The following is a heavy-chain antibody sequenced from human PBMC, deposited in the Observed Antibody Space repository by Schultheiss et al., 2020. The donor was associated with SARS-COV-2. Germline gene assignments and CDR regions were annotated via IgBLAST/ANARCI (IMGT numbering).Heavy chain of an antibody. CDR3: AKGPLTYYYDSSGYYDFDY. CDR2: IWYDGSNK. J-gene: IGHJ4*02. D-gene: IGHD3-22*01. Sequence: GGSLRLSCAASGFTFSSYGMHWVRQVPGKGLEWVAVIWYDGSNKYYADSVKGRFTISRDNSKNTLYLQMNSLRAEDTAVYYCAKGPLTYYYDSSGYYDFDYWGQGTLVTVSS. CDR1: GFTFSSYG. V-gene: IGHV3-30*02.